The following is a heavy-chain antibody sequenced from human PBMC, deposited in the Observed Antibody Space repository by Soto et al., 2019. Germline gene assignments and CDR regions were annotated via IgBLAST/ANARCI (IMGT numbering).Heavy chain of an antibody. CDR3: ARGHCSRTSCYLRDYYYGMDV. CDR1: GYTFTSYG. CDR2: ISAYNGNT. J-gene: IGHJ6*02. Sequence: ASVKGSCKASGYTFTSYGISWVRQAPGQGLEWMGWISAYNGNTNYAQKLQGRVTMTTDTSTSTAYMELRSLRSDDTAVYYCARGHCSRTSCYLRDYYYGMDVWGQGTTVTVSS. D-gene: IGHD2-2*01. V-gene: IGHV1-18*04.